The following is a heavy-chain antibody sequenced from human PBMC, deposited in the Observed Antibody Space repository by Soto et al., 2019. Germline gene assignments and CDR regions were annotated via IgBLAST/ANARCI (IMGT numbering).Heavy chain of an antibody. J-gene: IGHJ4*01. CDR2: INTSKGNT. Sequence: ASVKVSCKTSCYTFTTFGISWVRQAPGQGLEWMGWINTSKGNTNYAQKFQGRVTMTTDTSTSTAYMELRSLRSDDTAVYYCATRSPAFDYWG. CDR3: ATRSPAFDY. V-gene: IGHV1-18*01. CDR1: CYTFTTFG.